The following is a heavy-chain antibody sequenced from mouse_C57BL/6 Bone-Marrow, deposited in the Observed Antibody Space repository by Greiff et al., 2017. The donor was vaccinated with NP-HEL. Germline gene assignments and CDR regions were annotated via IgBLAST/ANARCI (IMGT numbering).Heavy chain of an antibody. CDR1: GFTFSSYG. J-gene: IGHJ1*03. V-gene: IGHV5-6*01. CDR3: ARKRKLRGFLYWYVDV. Sequence: EVMLVESGGDLVKPGGSLKLSCAASGFTFSSYGMSWVRQTPDKRLEWVATISSGGSYTYYPDSVKGRFTISRDNAKNTLYLQMSSLKSEDTAMYYCARKRKLRGFLYWYVDVWGTGTTVTVSS. CDR2: ISSGGSYT. D-gene: IGHD1-1*01.